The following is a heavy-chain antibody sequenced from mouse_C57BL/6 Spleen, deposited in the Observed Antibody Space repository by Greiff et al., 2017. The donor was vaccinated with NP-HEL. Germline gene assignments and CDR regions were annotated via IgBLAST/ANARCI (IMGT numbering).Heavy chain of an antibody. Sequence: QVQLQQPGAELVKPGASVKLSCKASGYTFTSYWMQWVKQRPGQGLEWIGEIDPSDSYTNYNQKFKGKATLTVDTSSSTAYMQLSSLTSEDSAVYYCAREGGKLLRFYYFDYWGQGTTLTVSS. J-gene: IGHJ2*01. CDR2: IDPSDSYT. D-gene: IGHD1-1*01. CDR3: AREGGKLLRFYYFDY. CDR1: GYTFTSYW. V-gene: IGHV1-50*01.